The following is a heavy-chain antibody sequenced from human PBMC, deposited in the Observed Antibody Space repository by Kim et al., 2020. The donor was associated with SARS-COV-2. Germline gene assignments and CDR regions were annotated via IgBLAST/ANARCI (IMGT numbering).Heavy chain of an antibody. D-gene: IGHD5-12*01. Sequence: AQKLQGRVTMTTETSTSTAYMELRSLRSDDTAVYYCAREDIVATIGWFDPWGQGTLVTVSS. CDR3: AREDIVATIGWFDP. J-gene: IGHJ5*02. V-gene: IGHV1-18*01.